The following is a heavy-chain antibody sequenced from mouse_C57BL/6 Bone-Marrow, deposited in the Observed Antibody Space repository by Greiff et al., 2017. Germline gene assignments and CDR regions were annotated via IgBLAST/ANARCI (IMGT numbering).Heavy chain of an antibody. Sequence: QLQQSGPELVKPGASVKISCKASGYTFTDYYINWVKQRPGQGLEWIGWIYPGSGNTKYNEKFKGKATLTVDTSSSTAYMQLSSLTSEDSAVYFCARGDFSYDGYYANFDYWGQGTTLTVSS. CDR2: IYPGSGNT. D-gene: IGHD2-3*01. J-gene: IGHJ2*01. V-gene: IGHV1-84*01. CDR3: ARGDFSYDGYYANFDY. CDR1: GYTFTDYY.